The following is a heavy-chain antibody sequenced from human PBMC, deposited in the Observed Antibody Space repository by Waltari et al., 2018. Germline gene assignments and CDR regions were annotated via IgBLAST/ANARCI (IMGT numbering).Heavy chain of an antibody. J-gene: IGHJ6*02. V-gene: IGHV1-69*01. D-gene: IGHD3-10*01. CDR2: IIPIFGTA. CDR3: ARPEPGGSGSYYLPDYGMDV. Sequence: QVQLVQSGAEVKQPGSSVKVSCKASGGTFSSYAISWVRQAPGQGLEWMGGIIPIFGTANYAQKFQGRVTITADESTSTAYMELSSLRSEDTAVYYCARPEPGGSGSYYLPDYGMDVWGQGTTVTVSS. CDR1: GGTFSSYA.